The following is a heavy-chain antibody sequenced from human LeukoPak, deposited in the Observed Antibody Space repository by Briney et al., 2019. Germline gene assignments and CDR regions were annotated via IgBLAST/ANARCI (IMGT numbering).Heavy chain of an antibody. Sequence: GGSLRLSCAASGFTVSSNYMSWVRQAPGKGLEWVSVIYSGGSTYYADSVKGRFTISRDNSKNTLYLQMNSLRAEDTAVYYCARAPGPMSSGSYYLDYWGQGTLVTVSS. V-gene: IGHV3-53*01. CDR3: ARAPGPMSSGSYYLDY. CDR2: IYSGGST. J-gene: IGHJ4*02. CDR1: GFTVSSNY. D-gene: IGHD3-10*01.